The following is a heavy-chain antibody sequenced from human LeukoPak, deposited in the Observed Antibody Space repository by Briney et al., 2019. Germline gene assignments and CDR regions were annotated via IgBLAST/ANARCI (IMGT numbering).Heavy chain of an antibody. CDR1: GFTFSSYE. D-gene: IGHD3-10*01. CDR2: ISSSGGTI. CDR3: ARDYYYGSGRPPLPLDY. Sequence: GGSLRLSCAASGFTFSSYEMNWVRQAPGKGLEWVSYISSSGGTIYYADSVKGRFTISRDNAKNSLYLQMNSLRAEDTAVYYCARDYYYGSGRPPLPLDYWGQGTLVTVSS. J-gene: IGHJ4*02. V-gene: IGHV3-48*03.